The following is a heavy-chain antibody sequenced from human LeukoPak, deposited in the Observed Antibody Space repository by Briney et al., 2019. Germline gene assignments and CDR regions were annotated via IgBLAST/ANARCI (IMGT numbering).Heavy chain of an antibody. CDR3: AKDGDDGIES. CDR2: IRYDGGNQ. D-gene: IGHD7-27*01. J-gene: IGHJ4*02. Sequence: GGSLRLSCAASGFTFSCCGMHWVRQAPGKGLEWLAFIRYDGGNQYYADSVKGRFTISRDNYKNMLSLQMNSLRVEDMAVYYCAKDGDDGIESWGQGTLVTVSS. V-gene: IGHV3-30*02. CDR1: GFTFSCCG.